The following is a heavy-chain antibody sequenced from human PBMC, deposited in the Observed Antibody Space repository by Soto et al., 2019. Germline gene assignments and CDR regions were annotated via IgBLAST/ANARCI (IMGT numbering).Heavy chain of an antibody. Sequence: SETLSLTCAVYGGSFSGYYWSWIRQPPGKGLEWIGEINHSGSTNYNPSLKSRVTISVDTSKNQFSLKLSSVTAADTAVYYCARGRTVTTHYYYYMDVWGKGTTVTVSS. CDR2: INHSGST. CDR3: ARGRTVTTHYYYYMDV. CDR1: GGSFSGYY. V-gene: IGHV4-34*01. J-gene: IGHJ6*03. D-gene: IGHD4-17*01.